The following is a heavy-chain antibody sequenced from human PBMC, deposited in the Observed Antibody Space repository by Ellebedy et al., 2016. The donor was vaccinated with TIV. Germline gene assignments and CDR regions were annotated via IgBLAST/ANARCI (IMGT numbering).Heavy chain of an antibody. CDR1: GFTFSSYG. CDR3: ARPWRY. Sequence: GESLKISCAASGFTFSSYGMNWVRQAPGKGLEWVSYISNGSRTIYYADSVKGRFTISRDNAKNSLYLQMNRLRAEDTAVYYCARPWRYWGQGTLVTVSS. J-gene: IGHJ4*02. V-gene: IGHV3-48*04. CDR2: ISNGSRTI.